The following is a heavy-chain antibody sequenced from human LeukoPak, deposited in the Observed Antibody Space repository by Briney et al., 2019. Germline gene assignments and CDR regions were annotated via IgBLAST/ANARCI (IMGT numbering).Heavy chain of an antibody. CDR1: GYSFTSYW. D-gene: IGHD6-19*01. CDR3: ARHGRQQWLVLCDY. J-gene: IGHJ4*02. CDR2: IDPSDSYT. V-gene: IGHV5-10-1*01. Sequence: GESLKISCKGSGYSFTSYWISWVRQMPGKGLEWMGRIDPSDSYTNYSPSFQGHVTISADKSISTAYLQWSSLKASDTATYYCARHGRQQWLVLCDYWGQGTLVTVSS.